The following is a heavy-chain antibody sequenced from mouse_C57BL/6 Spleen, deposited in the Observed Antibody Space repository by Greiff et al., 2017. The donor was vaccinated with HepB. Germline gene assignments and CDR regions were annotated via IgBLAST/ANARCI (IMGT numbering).Heavy chain of an antibody. V-gene: IGHV10-1*01. CDR2: IRSKSNNYAT. Sequence: DVMLVESGGGLVQPKGSLKLSCAASGFSFNTYAMNWVRQAPGKGLEWVARIRSKSNNYATYYADSVKDRFTISRDDSESMLYLQMNNLKTEDTAMYYCVRHGRSYSNYAMDYWGQGTSVTVSS. CDR3: VRHGRSYSNYAMDY. CDR1: GFSFNTYA. J-gene: IGHJ4*01. D-gene: IGHD2-5*01.